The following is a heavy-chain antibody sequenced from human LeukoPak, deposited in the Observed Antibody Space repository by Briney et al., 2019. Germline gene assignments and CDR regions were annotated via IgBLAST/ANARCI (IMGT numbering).Heavy chain of an antibody. CDR1: GFIFSGYA. V-gene: IGHV3-23*01. D-gene: IGHD6-13*01. CDR3: AKVFWERGSGGWSPLGFDT. Sequence: GGSLTLSCAASGFIFSGYALSWVRHAPGQGLERVTGMSASGDKADYAAAVQGRFTPSRDNSLNTVSLQMNRLRVEDTAVYYCAKVFWERGSGGWSPLGFDTWGQGTLVTVFS. CDR2: MSASGDKA. J-gene: IGHJ5*02.